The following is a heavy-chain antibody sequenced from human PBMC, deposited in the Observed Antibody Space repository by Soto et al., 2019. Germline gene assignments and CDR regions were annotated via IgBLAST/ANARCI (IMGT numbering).Heavy chain of an antibody. Sequence: QVQLVQSRGEVKKPGASVKVSCKTSGYSFTTYGISWVRQAPGQGLEWMGRISGYNGNTNYAQHLQGRVTMTTDTSTSTAYMALRSLMSDDTAVYYCAREGPAPYYYYGMDVWGQGSTVTVSS. J-gene: IGHJ6*02. CDR3: AREGPAPYYYYGMDV. CDR1: GYSFTTYG. V-gene: IGHV1-18*01. CDR2: ISGYNGNT.